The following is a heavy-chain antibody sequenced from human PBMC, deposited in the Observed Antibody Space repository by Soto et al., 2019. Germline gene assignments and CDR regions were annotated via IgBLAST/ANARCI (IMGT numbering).Heavy chain of an antibody. Sequence: GGSLRLSCAASGFTFSSYAMHWVRQAPGKGLEWVAVISYDGSNKYYADSVKGRFTISRDNPKNTLYLQMNSLRAEDTDVYYCARMGAAYGSGSTFFDYWGQGTLVTVSS. CDR3: ARMGAAYGSGSTFFDY. J-gene: IGHJ4*02. D-gene: IGHD3-10*01. CDR1: GFTFSSYA. CDR2: ISYDGSNK. V-gene: IGHV3-30*04.